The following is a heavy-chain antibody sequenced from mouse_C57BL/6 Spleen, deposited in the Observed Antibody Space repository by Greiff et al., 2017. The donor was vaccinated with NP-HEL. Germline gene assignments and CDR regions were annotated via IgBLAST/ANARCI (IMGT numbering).Heavy chain of an antibody. CDR1: GYAFSSSW. Sequence: QVQLQQSGPELVKPGASVKISCKASGYAFSSSWMNWVKQRPGKGLEWIGRLYPGDGDTNYNGKFKGKATLTADKSSSTAYMQLSSLTSEDSAVYFCAKTAQALYAMDYWGQGTSVTVSS. D-gene: IGHD3-2*02. CDR3: AKTAQALYAMDY. J-gene: IGHJ4*01. V-gene: IGHV1-82*01. CDR2: LYPGDGDT.